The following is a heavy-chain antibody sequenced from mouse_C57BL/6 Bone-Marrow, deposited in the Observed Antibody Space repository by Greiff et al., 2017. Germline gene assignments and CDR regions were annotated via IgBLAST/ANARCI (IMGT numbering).Heavy chain of an antibody. Sequence: VMLVESGPGLVAPSQSLSITCTVSGFSLTSYGVDWVRQPPGKGLEWLGVIRGGGSTIYNSAPISRMSISKDNSKSQVFLKMNSLQTDETAMYYCAKQGDVSLYAIDDWGQGTSVTVSA. CDR3: AKQGDVSLYAIDD. J-gene: IGHJ4*01. V-gene: IGHV2-9*01. D-gene: IGHD2-13*01. CDR2: IRGGGST. CDR1: GFSLTSYG.